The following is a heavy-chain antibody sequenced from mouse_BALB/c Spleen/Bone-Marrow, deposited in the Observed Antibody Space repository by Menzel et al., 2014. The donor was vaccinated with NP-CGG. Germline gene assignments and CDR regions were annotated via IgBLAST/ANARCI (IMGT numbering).Heavy chain of an antibody. J-gene: IGHJ3*01. Sequence: EVQLQQSGPELVKPGASVKISCTASGYTFTDYNMHWVKQSHGKSLEWIGYIYPYHGGTGYNQKFRSKATLTVDNSSSTAYMELRSLTSEDSAVYYCARSEGYDYDWFAYWGQGTLVTVSA. CDR1: GYTFTDYN. CDR3: ARSEGYDYDWFAY. V-gene: IGHV1S29*02. CDR2: IYPYHGGT. D-gene: IGHD2-4*01.